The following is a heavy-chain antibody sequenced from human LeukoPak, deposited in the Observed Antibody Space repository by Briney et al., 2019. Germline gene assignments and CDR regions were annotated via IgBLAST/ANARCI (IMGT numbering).Heavy chain of an antibody. D-gene: IGHD3-22*01. J-gene: IGHJ4*02. CDR3: ARVLHYYDSSGLGY. V-gene: IGHV1-2*02. CDR1: GYTFTRYY. CDR2: INPNSGGT. Sequence: GASVKVSCKAFGYTFTRYYMHWVRQAPGQGLEWMGWINPNSGGTNYAQKFQGRVTMTRDTSISTAYMELSRLRSDDTAVYYCARVLHYYDSSGLGYWGQGTLVTVSS.